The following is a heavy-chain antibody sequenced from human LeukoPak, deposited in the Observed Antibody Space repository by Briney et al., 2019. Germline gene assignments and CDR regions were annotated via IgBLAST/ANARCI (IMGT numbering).Heavy chain of an antibody. J-gene: IGHJ4*02. CDR1: GFTFSSYG. D-gene: IGHD3-22*01. V-gene: IGHV3-30*18. CDR2: ISYDGSNK. CDR3: AKYEAYDSSGYYYGD. Sequence: PGGSLRLSCAASGFTFSSYGMHWVRQAPGKGLEWVAVISYDGSNKYYADSVKGRFTISRDNSKKTLYLQMNSLRAEDTAVYYCAKYEAYDSSGYYYGDWGQGTLVTVSS.